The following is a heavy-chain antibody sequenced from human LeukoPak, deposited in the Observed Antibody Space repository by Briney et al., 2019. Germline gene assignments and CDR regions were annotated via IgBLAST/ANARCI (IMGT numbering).Heavy chain of an antibody. V-gene: IGHV4-38-2*02. CDR1: DYSISSGYY. CDR3: ARAYSSSWCDAFDI. J-gene: IGHJ3*02. Sequence: SETLSLTCTVSDYSISSGYYWGWIRQSPGKGLEWIGTIYHSGSAYYNPSLKSRVTISVDTSKNQFSLRLTSVAAADTAVYYCARAYSSSWCDAFDIWGQGTMVTVSS. D-gene: IGHD6-13*01. CDR2: IYHSGSA.